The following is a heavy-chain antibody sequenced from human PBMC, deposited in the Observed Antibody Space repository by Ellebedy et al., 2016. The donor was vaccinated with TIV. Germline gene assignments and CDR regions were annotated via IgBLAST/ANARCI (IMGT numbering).Heavy chain of an antibody. CDR1: GYTFTGYY. J-gene: IGHJ4*02. CDR3: ARDLSSWDALDY. CDR2: LNPDTGGT. Sequence: AASVKVSCKASGYTFTGYYIHWARQAPGQGLEWMGWLNPDTGGTYYALKFQDRVTMASDTSINTAYMELNRLTSDDTAMYYCARDLSSWDALDYWGQGTLVTVSS. V-gene: IGHV1-2*02. D-gene: IGHD3-10*02.